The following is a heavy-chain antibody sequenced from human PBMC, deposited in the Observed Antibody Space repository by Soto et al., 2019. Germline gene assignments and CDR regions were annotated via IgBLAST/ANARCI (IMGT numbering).Heavy chain of an antibody. CDR3: ARDSLRGYGEDDI. J-gene: IGHJ3*02. CDR2: IWYDGSNK. V-gene: IGHV3-33*01. Sequence: QVQLVESGGGVVQPGRSLRLSCAASGFTFSSYGMHWVRQAPGKGLEWVAVIWYDGSNKYYADSVKGRFTISRDNSKNTLDLQMKNLRAEDTAVYYCARDSLRGYGEDDIWGQGTMVTVSS. D-gene: IGHD5-18*01. CDR1: GFTFSSYG.